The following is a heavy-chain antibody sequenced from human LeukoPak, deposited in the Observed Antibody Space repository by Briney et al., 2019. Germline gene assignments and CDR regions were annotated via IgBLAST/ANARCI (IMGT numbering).Heavy chain of an antibody. D-gene: IGHD5-18*01. Sequence: SETLSLTCAVYGGSFSGYYWSWIRQPPGKGLGWIGEINHGGSTNYNPSLKSRVTISVGTSKNQFSLKLSSVTAADTAVYYCARARNTAMVTAYYYFDYWGQGTLVTVSS. CDR1: GGSFSGYY. CDR3: ARARNTAMVTAYYYFDY. V-gene: IGHV4-34*01. J-gene: IGHJ4*02. CDR2: INHGGST.